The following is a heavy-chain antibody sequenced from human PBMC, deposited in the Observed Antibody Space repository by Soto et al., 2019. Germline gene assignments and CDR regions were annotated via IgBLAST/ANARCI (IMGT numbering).Heavy chain of an antibody. Sequence: TSETLSLTCAVYGGSFSGYYWSWIRQPPGKGLEWIGEINHSGSTNYNPSLKSRVTISVDTSKNQFSLKLSSVTAADTAVYYCARVREINNWFDPWGQGTLVTVSS. CDR1: GGSFSGYY. CDR3: ARVREINNWFDP. CDR2: INHSGST. V-gene: IGHV4-34*01. D-gene: IGHD3-16*01. J-gene: IGHJ5*02.